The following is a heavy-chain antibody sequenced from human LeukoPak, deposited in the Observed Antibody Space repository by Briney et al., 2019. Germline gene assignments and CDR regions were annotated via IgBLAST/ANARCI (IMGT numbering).Heavy chain of an antibody. CDR2: SRNKARSYTT. V-gene: IGHV3-72*01. D-gene: IGHD3-10*01. CDR1: GFTLSDHF. Sequence: GGSLRLSCSASGFTLSDHFMDWVRQAPGKGLEWVGRSRNKARSYTTEYAASVKGRFTISRDESTNSLYLQMNSLRTEDTAVSYCVRAGAETGGLYHMDVWGEGTTVTVSS. CDR3: VRAGAETGGLYHMDV. J-gene: IGHJ6*03.